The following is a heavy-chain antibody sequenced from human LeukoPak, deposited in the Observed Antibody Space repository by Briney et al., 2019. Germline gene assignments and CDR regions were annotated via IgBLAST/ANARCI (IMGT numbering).Heavy chain of an antibody. CDR1: GFTFSNYW. V-gene: IGHV3-7*01. D-gene: IGHD6-19*01. Sequence: GGSLRLACAASGFTFSNYWLTWGRQAPGKGLEWVANIKQDGGKKTYVDSVKGRFTISRDNAKNSLYLQMNSLRVEDTAVYYCAGPPQAGPFDYWGQGTLVTVSS. J-gene: IGHJ4*02. CDR2: IKQDGGKK. CDR3: AGPPQAGPFDY.